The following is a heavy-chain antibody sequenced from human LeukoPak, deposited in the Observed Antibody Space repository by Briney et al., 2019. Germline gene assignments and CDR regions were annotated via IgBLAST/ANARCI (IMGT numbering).Heavy chain of an antibody. D-gene: IGHD3-9*01. CDR2: INHSEST. Sequence: SETLSLTCAVYGGSFSGYYWSWIRQPPGKGLEWIGEINHSESTNYNPSLKSRVTISVDTSKNQFSLKLSSVTAADTAVYYCARATRYYDILTGYSYLYYFDYWGQGTLVTVSS. CDR3: ARATRYYDILTGYSYLYYFDY. J-gene: IGHJ4*02. CDR1: GGSFSGYY. V-gene: IGHV4-34*01.